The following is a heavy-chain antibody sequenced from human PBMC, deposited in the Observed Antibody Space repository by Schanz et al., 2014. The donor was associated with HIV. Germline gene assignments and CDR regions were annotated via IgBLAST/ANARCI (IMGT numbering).Heavy chain of an antibody. Sequence: QVQLVESGGGVVQPGRSLRLSCAASGFTFSSSGMHWARQAPGKGLEWVAFITYDGSIKKHADSVKGRFTISRDNSKKTLHLQMNSLRPEDTAVYYCSTDIAVAGRGGMDLWGQGTTVTVAS. CDR2: ITYDGSIK. D-gene: IGHD6-19*01. V-gene: IGHV3-30*19. CDR3: STDIAVAGRGGMDL. J-gene: IGHJ6*02. CDR1: GFTFSSSG.